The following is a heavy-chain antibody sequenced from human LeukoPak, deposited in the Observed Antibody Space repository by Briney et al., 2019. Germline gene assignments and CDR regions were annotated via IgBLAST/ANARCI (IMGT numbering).Heavy chain of an antibody. CDR3: ARDRRENWFDP. CDR2: VYAGGAT. J-gene: IGHJ5*02. V-gene: IGHV3-53*01. CDR1: DFSVTDNY. Sequence: GGSLRLSCAASDFSVTDNYVTWVRQAPGKGLQWVSSVYAGGATYYADSVRGRFTISRDKSKNTVYLQMTRLRVEDTAVYYCARDRRENWFDPWGEGTLVTVSS.